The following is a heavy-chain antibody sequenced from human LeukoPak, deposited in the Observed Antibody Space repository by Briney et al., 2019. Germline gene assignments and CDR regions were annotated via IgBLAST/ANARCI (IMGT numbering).Heavy chain of an antibody. Sequence: ASVKVSCKASGYTFTGYYMHWVRQAPGQGLEWMGWINPNSGGTNYAQKFQGRVTMTRDTSISTAYMELSRLRPDDTAVYYCANLGGYSGYDLSGYWGQGTLVTVSS. J-gene: IGHJ4*02. CDR1: GYTFTGYY. V-gene: IGHV1-2*02. CDR2: INPNSGGT. D-gene: IGHD5-12*01. CDR3: ANLGGYSGYDLSGY.